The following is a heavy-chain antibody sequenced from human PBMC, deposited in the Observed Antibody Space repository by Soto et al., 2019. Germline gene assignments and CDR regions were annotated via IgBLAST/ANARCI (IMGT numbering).Heavy chain of an antibody. J-gene: IGHJ4*02. CDR1: GFIFSGYW. CDR2: INSDGSTT. CDR3: ESLLGGSGSFIDY. D-gene: IGHD3-10*01. Sequence: EVQLVESGGGLVQPGGSLRLSCAASGFIFSGYWMHWVRQAPGKGLVWVSRINSDGSTTSYADSVKGRFTISRDNAKNTMYLQMNSLRAEDTAVYYCESLLGGSGSFIDYWGQGTLVTVSS. V-gene: IGHV3-74*01.